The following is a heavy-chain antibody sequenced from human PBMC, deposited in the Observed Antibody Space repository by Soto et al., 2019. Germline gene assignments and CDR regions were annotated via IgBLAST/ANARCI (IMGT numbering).Heavy chain of an antibody. CDR1: GYTFTSYG. J-gene: IGHJ4*02. Sequence: ASVKVSCKASGYTFTSYGISWVRQAPGQGLEWMGWISAYNGNTNYAQKLQGRVTMTTDISTSTAYMDLRSLRFDDTALYYCARRSGWHSFEADYWGQGTLVTVSS. CDR3: ARRSGWHSFEADY. V-gene: IGHV1-18*01. CDR2: ISAYNGNT. D-gene: IGHD6-19*01.